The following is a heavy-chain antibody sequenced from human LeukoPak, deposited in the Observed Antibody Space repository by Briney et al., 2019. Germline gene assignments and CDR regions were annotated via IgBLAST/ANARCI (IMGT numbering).Heavy chain of an antibody. CDR1: GFTFSDFD. D-gene: IGHD6-13*01. V-gene: IGHV3-23*01. CDR3: AKDRQQQLVLDYFDY. J-gene: IGHJ4*02. Sequence: PGGSLRLSCVASGFTFSDFDMNWVRQAPGKGLEWVSSISTSGSNTYYADSVRGRFTISRDYSKNTLFLQMNSLRAEDTAVYYCAKDRQQQLVLDYFDYWGQGTLVTVSS. CDR2: ISTSGSNT.